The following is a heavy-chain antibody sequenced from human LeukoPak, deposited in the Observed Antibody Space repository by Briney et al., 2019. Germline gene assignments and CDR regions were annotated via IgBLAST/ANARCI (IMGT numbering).Heavy chain of an antibody. D-gene: IGHD3-22*01. J-gene: IGHJ4*02. Sequence: ASVKVSCKASGYTFTSYCMHWVRQAPGQGLEWMGIINPSGGSTSYAQKFQGRVTMTRDTSTSTVYMELSSLRSEDTAVYYCASITMIGDYFDYWGQGTLVTVSS. CDR2: INPSGGST. CDR3: ASITMIGDYFDY. CDR1: GYTFTSYC. V-gene: IGHV1-46*01.